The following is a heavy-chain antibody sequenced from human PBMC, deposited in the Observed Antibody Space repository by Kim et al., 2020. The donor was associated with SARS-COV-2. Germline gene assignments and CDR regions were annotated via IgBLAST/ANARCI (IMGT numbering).Heavy chain of an antibody. CDR1: GGSISSSRYY. Sequence: SETLSLTCSVSGGSISSSRYYWGWIRQPPGKGLEWIGSIYYRRSTYYNPSLKSRVTIFVDTSKNQFSLKLSSVTAADTAVYYCAREGPGTLNWFDPWGQG. D-gene: IGHD6-13*01. V-gene: IGHV4-39*01. CDR3: AREGPGTLNWFDP. CDR2: IYYRRST. J-gene: IGHJ5*02.